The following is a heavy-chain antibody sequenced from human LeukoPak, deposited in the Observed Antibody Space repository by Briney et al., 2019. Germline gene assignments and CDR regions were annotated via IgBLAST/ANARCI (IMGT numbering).Heavy chain of an antibody. J-gene: IGHJ4*02. CDR1: GGSISSGDYY. Sequence: PSQTLSLTCTVSGGSISSGDYYWSWIRQPPGKGLEWIAYISHSGGTYYNPSLKSRATISLDTSRNQFSLKLSSVTAADTAVYYCARAPVAYSSGWYFDYWGQGTLVTVSS. D-gene: IGHD6-19*01. CDR2: ISHSGGT. CDR3: ARAPVAYSSGWYFDY. V-gene: IGHV4-30-4*01.